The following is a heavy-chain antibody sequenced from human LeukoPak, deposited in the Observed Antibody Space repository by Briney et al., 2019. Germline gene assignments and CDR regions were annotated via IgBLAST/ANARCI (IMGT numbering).Heavy chain of an antibody. J-gene: IGHJ4*02. CDR2: IWYDGSNK. CDR3: ARDLEVESAVAGPY. CDR1: GFTFSRYG. Sequence: GGSLRLSCVASGFTFSRYGMHWVRQAPGKGLEWVAIIWYDGSNKYYADSVKGRFTISRDNSKNTLYLQMNSLRAEDTAVYYCARDLEVESAVAGPYWGQGTLVTVSS. V-gene: IGHV3-33*01. D-gene: IGHD6-19*01.